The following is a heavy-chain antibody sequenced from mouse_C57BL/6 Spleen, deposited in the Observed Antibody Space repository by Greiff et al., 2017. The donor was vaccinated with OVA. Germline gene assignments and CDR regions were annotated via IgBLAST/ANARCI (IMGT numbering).Heavy chain of an antibody. Sequence: VKLVESGPGLVQPSQSLSITCTVSGFSLTSYGVHWVRQSPGKGLEWLGVIWRGGSTDYNAAFMSRLSITKDNSKSQVFFKMNSLQADDTAIYYCAKILYSYYAMDYWGQGTSVTVSS. J-gene: IGHJ4*01. CDR1: GFSLTSYG. CDR2: IWRGGST. D-gene: IGHD2-1*01. CDR3: AKILYSYYAMDY. V-gene: IGHV2-5*01.